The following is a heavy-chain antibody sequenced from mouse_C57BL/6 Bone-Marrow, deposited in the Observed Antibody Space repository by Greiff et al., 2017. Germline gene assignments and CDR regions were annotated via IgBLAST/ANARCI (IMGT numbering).Heavy chain of an antibody. V-gene: IGHV1-54*01. Sequence: QVQLQQSGAELVRPGTSVKVSCKASGYAFTNYLIEWVKQRPGQGLEWIGVITPGSGGHNYNAKFKGKATLTANHSSSTAYRQLSSQTSEDSAVYYVARSAYCSNIDAMDYYGQGTSVTVSS. CDR3: ARSAYCSNIDAMDY. D-gene: IGHD2-5*01. CDR2: ITPGSGGH. J-gene: IGHJ4*01. CDR1: GYAFTNYL.